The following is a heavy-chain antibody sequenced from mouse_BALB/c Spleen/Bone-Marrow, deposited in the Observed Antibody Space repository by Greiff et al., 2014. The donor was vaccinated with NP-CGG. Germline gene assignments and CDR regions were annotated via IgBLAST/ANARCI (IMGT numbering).Heavy chain of an antibody. D-gene: IGHD1-1*01. CDR2: LYNNGVRP. Sequence: VQLKESGGGLVQPGGSLKLSCVASGFTFSSYGMSLVRPTPDKRLELVATLYNNGVRPSFPDSVEGQLPISRDNAKNTLYRQMSSLKSEDTGMYYCARVYGWYFDVWGAGTTVNFST. CDR3: ARVYGWYFDV. J-gene: IGHJ1*01. V-gene: IGHV5-6-3*01. CDR1: GFTFSSYG.